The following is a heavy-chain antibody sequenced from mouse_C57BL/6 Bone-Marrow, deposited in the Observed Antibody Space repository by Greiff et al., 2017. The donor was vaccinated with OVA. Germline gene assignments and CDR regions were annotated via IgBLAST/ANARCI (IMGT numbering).Heavy chain of an antibody. V-gene: IGHV5-4*01. Sequence: DVKLVESGGGLVKPGGSLKLSCAASGFTFSSYAMSWVRQTPEKRLEWVATISDGGSYTYYPDNVKGRFTISRDNAKNNLYLQMSHLKSEDTAMYYCAREAFYYYGSSDYWGQGTTLTVSS. J-gene: IGHJ2*01. CDR1: GFTFSSYA. CDR2: ISDGGSYT. D-gene: IGHD1-1*01. CDR3: AREAFYYYGSSDY.